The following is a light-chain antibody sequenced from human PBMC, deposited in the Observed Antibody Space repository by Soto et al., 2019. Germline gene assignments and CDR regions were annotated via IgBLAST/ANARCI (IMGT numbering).Light chain of an antibody. CDR1: QSVSSSY. Sequence: EIVLTQSPGTLSLSPGERATLSCRASQSVSSSYLAWYQQKPGQAPRLLIYGASSRATGIPDRFSGSGSGTDFTLTISSLQAEDVAVYYCQQYYDAPQTFGQGTKVEIK. CDR2: GAS. V-gene: IGKV3-20*01. CDR3: QQYYDAPQT. J-gene: IGKJ1*01.